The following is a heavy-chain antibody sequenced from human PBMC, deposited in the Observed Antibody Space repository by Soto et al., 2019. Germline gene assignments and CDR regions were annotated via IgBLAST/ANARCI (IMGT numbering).Heavy chain of an antibody. CDR2: IIPIFGTA. D-gene: IGHD3-3*01. CDR3: ARDKPVVPAALSYYDFWSGYGYYGMDV. CDR1: GGTFSSYA. J-gene: IGHJ6*02. Sequence: SVKVSCKASGGTFSSYAISWVRQAPGQGLEWMGGIIPIFGTANYAQKLQGRVTITADKSTSTAYMELSSLRSEDTAVYYCARDKPVVPAALSYYDFWSGYGYYGMDVWGQGTTVTVSS. V-gene: IGHV1-69*06.